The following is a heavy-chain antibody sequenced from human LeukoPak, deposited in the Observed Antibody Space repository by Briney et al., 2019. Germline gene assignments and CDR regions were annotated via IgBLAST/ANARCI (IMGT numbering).Heavy chain of an antibody. CDR2: MNPNSGNT. CDR3: ARGVIVNGNRRPLLIYYSDY. D-gene: IGHD2/OR15-2a*01. J-gene: IGHJ4*02. Sequence: GASVKVSCKASGYTFTSYDINWVRQATGQGLEWMGWMNPNSGNTGYAQKFQGRVTMTRNTSISTAYMELSSLRSEDTAVYYCARGVIVNGNRRPLLIYYSDYWGQGTLVTVSS. CDR1: GYTFTSYD. V-gene: IGHV1-8*01.